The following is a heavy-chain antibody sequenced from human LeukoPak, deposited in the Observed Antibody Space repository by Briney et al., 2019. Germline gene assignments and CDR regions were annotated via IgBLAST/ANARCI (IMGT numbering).Heavy chain of an antibody. CDR2: IYYSGST. Sequence: SETLSLTCTVSGGSISSSSYYWGWIRQPPGKGLEWIGSIYYSGSTYYNPSLKSRVTISVDTSKNQFSLKLSSVTAADTAVYYCARIIVYYYGMDVWGQGTTVTVSS. V-gene: IGHV4-39*07. CDR1: GGSISSSSYY. J-gene: IGHJ6*02. D-gene: IGHD2-15*01. CDR3: ARIIVYYYGMDV.